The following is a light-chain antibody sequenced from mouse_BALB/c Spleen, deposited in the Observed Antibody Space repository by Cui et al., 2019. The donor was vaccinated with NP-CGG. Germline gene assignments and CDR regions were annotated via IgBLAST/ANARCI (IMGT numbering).Light chain of an antibody. Sequence: QVVVTQESALTTSPGETVTLTCRSSTGAVTTRNYANWVQEKPDHLFTGLIGGTNNRVPGVPARFSGSLIGDKAALTITGAQTEDEAIYFCALWYSNHWVFGGGTKLTVL. CDR3: ALWYSNHWV. V-gene: IGLV1*01. J-gene: IGLJ1*01. CDR1: TGAVTTRNY. CDR2: GTN.